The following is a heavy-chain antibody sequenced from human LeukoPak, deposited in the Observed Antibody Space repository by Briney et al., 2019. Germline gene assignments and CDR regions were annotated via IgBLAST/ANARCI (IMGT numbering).Heavy chain of an antibody. V-gene: IGHV3-30*18. CDR3: AKDITAALGSH. J-gene: IGHJ4*02. Sequence: PGGSLRLSCAASGFTFSSYGMHWVRQAPGKGPEWVAVISYDGSNKYYADSVKGRFTISRDNPKNTLYLQMNSLRAEDTAVYYCAKDITAALGSHWGQGTLVTVSS. CDR2: ISYDGSNK. CDR1: GFTFSSYG. D-gene: IGHD1-26*01.